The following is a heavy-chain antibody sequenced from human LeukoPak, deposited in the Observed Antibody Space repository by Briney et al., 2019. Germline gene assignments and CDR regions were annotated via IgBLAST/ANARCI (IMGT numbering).Heavy chain of an antibody. CDR2: ISWNCGSI. CDR3: ARSDSSSASFDY. J-gene: IGHJ4*02. V-gene: IGHV3-9*03. CDR1: GFTFDDYA. Sequence: GGSLRLSCAASGFTFDDYAMHWVRQAPGKGLEWVSGISWNCGSIGYADSVKGRFTISRDNAKNSLYLQMNSLRAEDMALYYCARSDSSSASFDYWGQGTLVTVSS. D-gene: IGHD6-6*01.